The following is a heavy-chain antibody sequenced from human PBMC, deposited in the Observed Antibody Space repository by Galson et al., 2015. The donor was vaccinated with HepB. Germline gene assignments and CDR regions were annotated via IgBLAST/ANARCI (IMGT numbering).Heavy chain of an antibody. Sequence: SLRLSCAASGFTFSNYGMNWVRQAPGKGLEWVSYISSTSGTIYYADSVRGRFTISRDNAKNSLYLQMDGLRAEDTAVHYCARDRNWDFDYWGQGTLVTVSS. V-gene: IGHV3-48*04. J-gene: IGHJ4*02. D-gene: IGHD7-27*01. CDR1: GFTFSNYG. CDR3: ARDRNWDFDY. CDR2: ISSTSGTI.